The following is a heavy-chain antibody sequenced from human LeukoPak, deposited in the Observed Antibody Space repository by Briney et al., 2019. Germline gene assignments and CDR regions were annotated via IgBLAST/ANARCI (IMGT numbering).Heavy chain of an antibody. Sequence: GGSLRLSCAASGLTFSSYEMNWVRQAPGKGLEWVPYISSSGSSIYYADSVKGRFTISRDNAKKSLYLQMHSLRAEDTAVYYCARDSHKFDSSGYYPDAFDIWGQGTMVTVSS. CDR1: GLTFSSYE. D-gene: IGHD3-22*01. CDR2: ISSSGSSI. V-gene: IGHV3-48*03. J-gene: IGHJ3*02. CDR3: ARDSHKFDSSGYYPDAFDI.